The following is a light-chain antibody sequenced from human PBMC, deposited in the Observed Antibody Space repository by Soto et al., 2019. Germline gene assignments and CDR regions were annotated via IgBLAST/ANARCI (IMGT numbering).Light chain of an antibody. Sequence: EIVLTQSPGTLSLSPGERATLSCRASQSVSSSYLAWYQQKPGQAPRLLIYGASSRATGIPDRFSGSGSGTAFTLTISRLEPEDFAVYYCQQYGSSPFTFGPGTTVDIK. J-gene: IGKJ3*01. V-gene: IGKV3-20*01. CDR1: QSVSSSY. CDR3: QQYGSSPFT. CDR2: GAS.